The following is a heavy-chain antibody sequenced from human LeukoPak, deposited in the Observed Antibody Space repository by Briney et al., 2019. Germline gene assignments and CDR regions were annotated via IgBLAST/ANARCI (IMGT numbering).Heavy chain of an antibody. V-gene: IGHV4-30-2*01. CDR2: IYHSGST. CDR3: ARDRHKWGSSWYFDL. J-gene: IGHJ2*01. Sequence: PSETLSLTCAVSGGSISSGGYSWSWIRQPPGKGLEWIGYIYHSGSTYYNPSLKSRVTISVDRSKNQFSLKLSSVTAADTAVYYCARDRHKWGSSWYFDLWGRGTLVTVSS. D-gene: IGHD7-27*01. CDR1: GGSISSGGYS.